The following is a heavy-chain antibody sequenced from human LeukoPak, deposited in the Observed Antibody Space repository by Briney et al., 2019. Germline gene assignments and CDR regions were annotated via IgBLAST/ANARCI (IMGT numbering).Heavy chain of an antibody. CDR1: GGSISSGDYY. CDR2: IYYSGST. V-gene: IGHV4-30-4*08. D-gene: IGHD3-22*01. Sequence: PSETLSLTCTVSGGSISSGDYYWRWIRQPPGKGLDWIVYIYYSGSTYYNPSLKSRVTISVDTSKIHFSLKLSSVTAADTALYYCASSRRYYYGSSGYYAFDIWGQGTMVTVSS. CDR3: ASSRRYYYGSSGYYAFDI. J-gene: IGHJ3*02.